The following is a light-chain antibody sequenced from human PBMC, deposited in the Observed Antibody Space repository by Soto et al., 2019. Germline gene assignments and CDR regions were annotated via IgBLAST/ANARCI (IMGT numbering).Light chain of an antibody. Sequence: QSALTQPASVSGSPGQSITISCTGTSSDVGAYNYVSWYQQHPDKAPKLMIFEVSDRPSGVSNRFSGSNSGNTASLTISRLQAEDEDDYFCSSYTSNSTLVFGGGTKLTVL. CDR2: EVS. V-gene: IGLV2-14*01. J-gene: IGLJ3*02. CDR1: SSDVGAYNY. CDR3: SSYTSNSTLV.